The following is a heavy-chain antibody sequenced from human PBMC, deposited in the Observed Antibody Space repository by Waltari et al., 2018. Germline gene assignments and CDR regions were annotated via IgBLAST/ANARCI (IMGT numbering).Heavy chain of an antibody. CDR1: GFTFSNYA. CDR3: ARDGYNWIASDI. V-gene: IGHV3-23*01. D-gene: IGHD5-12*01. Sequence: EVHLLQSGGGSVQPGGSLRLSCTASGFTFSNYAASWVRQAPGKGLEWVSFITGTGYNTYYAESLRGRFTISRDNSKNTVYLQIDSLRAEDTALYFCARDGYNWIASDIWGQGTMVTVSS. CDR2: ITGTGYNT. J-gene: IGHJ3*02.